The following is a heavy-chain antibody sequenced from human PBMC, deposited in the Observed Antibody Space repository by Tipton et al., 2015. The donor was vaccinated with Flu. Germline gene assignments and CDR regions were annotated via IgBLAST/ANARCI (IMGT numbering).Heavy chain of an antibody. CDR2: IYSGGST. J-gene: IGHJ4*02. D-gene: IGHD1-26*01. CDR1: GFIVSSNY. Sequence: SLRLSCAASGFIVSSNYMSWVRQAPGGGLEWVSVIYSGGSTYYADSVKGRFTISRDNSKNTLYLQMNSLRAEDTAVYYCARSPIVGIVDYWGQGTLVTVSS. V-gene: IGHV3-53*01. CDR3: ARSPIVGIVDY.